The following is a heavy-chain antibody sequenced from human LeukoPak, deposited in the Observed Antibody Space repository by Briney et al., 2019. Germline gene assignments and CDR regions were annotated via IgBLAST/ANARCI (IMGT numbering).Heavy chain of an antibody. CDR1: GFTFSSYG. CDR3: ARGTYYDILIGYIHYYYGMDV. Sequence: GGSLRLSCAASGFTFSSYGMHWVRQAPGKGLEWVAVIWYDGSNKYYAGSVKGRFTISRDNSKNTLYLQMNSLRAEDTAVYYCARGTYYDILIGYIHYYYGMDVWGQGTSVTVSS. J-gene: IGHJ6*02. V-gene: IGHV3-33*01. D-gene: IGHD3-9*01. CDR2: IWYDGSNK.